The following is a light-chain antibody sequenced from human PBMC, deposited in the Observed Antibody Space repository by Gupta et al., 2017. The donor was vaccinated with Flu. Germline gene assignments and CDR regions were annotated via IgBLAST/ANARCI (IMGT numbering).Light chain of an antibody. Sequence: PGTLSVSPGERATLSCRASQSVSSSLAWYQQKPGQPPRLLIYGASTRATGLPARFSGSGSGTECTLTISSLQSEDFAVDYCQQYNYWPGTFGQGTKVEIK. CDR1: QSVSSS. V-gene: IGKV3-15*01. CDR2: GAS. J-gene: IGKJ1*01. CDR3: QQYNYWPGT.